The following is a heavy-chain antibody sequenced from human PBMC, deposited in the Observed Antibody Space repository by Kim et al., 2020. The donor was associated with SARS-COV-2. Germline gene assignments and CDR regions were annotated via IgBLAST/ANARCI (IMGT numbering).Heavy chain of an antibody. CDR2: IRGNGGNT. Sequence: GGSLRLSCAASGFAFDKFIMNWVRQAPGKGLEWVSSIRGNGGNTYYADSVKGRFTISRDNFQNTLYLQMNNLRVDDTAVYYCAKEGLQLYIGGFDHWGQGSLVTVSS. D-gene: IGHD3-16*01. V-gene: IGHV3-23*01. CDR1: GFAFDKFI. CDR3: AKEGLQLYIGGFDH. J-gene: IGHJ4*02.